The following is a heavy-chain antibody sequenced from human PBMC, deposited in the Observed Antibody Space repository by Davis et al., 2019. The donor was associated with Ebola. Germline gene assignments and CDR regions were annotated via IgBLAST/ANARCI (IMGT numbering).Heavy chain of an antibody. Sequence: AASVKVSCKASGYTFTSYTMHWVRQAPGQRLEWMGWINAGNGNTKYSQKFQGRVTITRDTSASTAYMEVGRLRSDDTAVYYCARGVTMVRGVIGNWFDPWGQGTLVTVSS. J-gene: IGHJ5*02. CDR1: GYTFTSYT. CDR3: ARGVTMVRGVIGNWFDP. CDR2: INAGNGNT. V-gene: IGHV1-3*01. D-gene: IGHD3-10*01.